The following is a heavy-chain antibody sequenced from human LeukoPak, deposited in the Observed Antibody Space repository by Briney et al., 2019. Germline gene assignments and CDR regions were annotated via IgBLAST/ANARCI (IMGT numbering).Heavy chain of an antibody. CDR2: ISGSGGST. CDR3: AKGGYYDSSGYYRDY. D-gene: IGHD3-22*01. J-gene: IGHJ4*02. Sequence: GGSLRLSCAASGFTFSSYAMSWVRQAPGKGLEWVSAISGSGGSTYYADSVKGRFTISRDNSKNTLYLQMNSLRAEDTAVYYCAKGGYYDSSGYYRDYWGQGTLVTVSS. CDR1: GFTFSSYA. V-gene: IGHV3-23*01.